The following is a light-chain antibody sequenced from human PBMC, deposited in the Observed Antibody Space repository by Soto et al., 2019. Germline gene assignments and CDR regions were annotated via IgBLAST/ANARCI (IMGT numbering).Light chain of an antibody. V-gene: IGKV3-15*01. CDR2: GSY. J-gene: IGKJ4*01. CDR1: QSVSRN. Sequence: VVMTQSPATLSVSPGESATLSCRASQSVSRNLAWYQQKPGQAPRLLLYGSYFRANNVTDRFTGRGSGTEFTLTISGLQSDDSAIYYCQQYNNLSPLTFGEGTKVEIK. CDR3: QQYNNLSPLT.